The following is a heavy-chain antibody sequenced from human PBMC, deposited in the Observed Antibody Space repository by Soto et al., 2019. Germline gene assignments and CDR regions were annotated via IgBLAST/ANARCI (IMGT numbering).Heavy chain of an antibody. CDR3: ARDASYYSLWSGYYPSRNGMDI. V-gene: IGHV3-33*01. CDR1: GFTFSSFG. Sequence: PVGSLRLSCAASGFTFSSFGMHWVRQAPGRGLEWVSLIWYDGSKKSYGDSVKGRFTISRDNSRNTVYLQMNSLRADDTAVYYCARDASYYSLWSGYYPSRNGMDIWGQGTTVTVSS. J-gene: IGHJ6*02. CDR2: IWYDGSKK. D-gene: IGHD3-3*01.